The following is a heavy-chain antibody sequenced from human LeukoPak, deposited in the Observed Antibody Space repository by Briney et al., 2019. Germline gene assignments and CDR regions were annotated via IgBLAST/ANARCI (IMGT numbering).Heavy chain of an antibody. D-gene: IGHD3-3*01. J-gene: IGHJ4*02. V-gene: IGHV4-39*01. CDR3: ARAYDFWSGYYHRGFDY. Sequence: PSETLSLTCTVSGGSISSSSYYWGWIRQPPGKGLEWIGSIYYSGSTYYNPSLKSRVTISVDTSRKQFSLKLSSVTAADTAVYYCARAYDFWSGYYHRGFDYWGQGTLVTVSS. CDR2: IYYSGST. CDR1: GGSISSSSYY.